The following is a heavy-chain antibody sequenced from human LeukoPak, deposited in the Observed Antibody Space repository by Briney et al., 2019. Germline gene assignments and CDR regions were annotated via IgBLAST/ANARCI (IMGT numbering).Heavy chain of an antibody. CDR1: GFTFSNAW. Sequence: GGSLRLSCAASGFTFSNAWMSWVRQAPGKGLEWVANIKQDGSEKYYVDSVKGRFTISRDNAKNSLYLQMNSLRAEDTAVYYCARDSVPLLLTPRVYGMDVWGQGTTVTVSS. CDR2: IKQDGSEK. J-gene: IGHJ6*02. D-gene: IGHD2-21*02. V-gene: IGHV3-7*01. CDR3: ARDSVPLLLTPRVYGMDV.